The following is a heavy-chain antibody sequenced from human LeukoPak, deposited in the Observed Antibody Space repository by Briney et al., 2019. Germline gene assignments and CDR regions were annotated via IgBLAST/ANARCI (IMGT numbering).Heavy chain of an antibody. Sequence: PGGSLRLSCAASGLSFSSYGMHWVRQAPGKGLEWVAFIRYDGSNKYYADSVKGRFTISRDNSKNTLYLQMNSLRAEDTAVYYCAKGSGWYTSDSLYFDYWGQGTLVTVSS. D-gene: IGHD6-19*01. J-gene: IGHJ4*02. CDR1: GLSFSSYG. CDR2: IRYDGSNK. V-gene: IGHV3-30*02. CDR3: AKGSGWYTSDSLYFDY.